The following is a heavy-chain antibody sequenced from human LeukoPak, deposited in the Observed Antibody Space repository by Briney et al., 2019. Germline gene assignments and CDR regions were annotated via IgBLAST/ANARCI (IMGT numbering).Heavy chain of an antibody. CDR2: IYTSGST. V-gene: IGHV4-61*02. CDR3: ARDRIAVADPFDY. CDR1: GGSISSGSYY. J-gene: IGHJ4*02. D-gene: IGHD6-19*01. Sequence: SQTLSLTFTVSGGSISSGSYYWSWIRQPAGKGLEWIGRIYTSGSTNYNPSLKSRVTISVDTFKNQFSLKLSSVTAADTAVYYCARDRIAVADPFDYWGQGTLVTVSS.